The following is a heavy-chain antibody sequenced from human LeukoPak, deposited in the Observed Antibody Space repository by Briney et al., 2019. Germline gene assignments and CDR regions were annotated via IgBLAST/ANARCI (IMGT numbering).Heavy chain of an antibody. CDR3: ARGPMTTVTPLDY. CDR2: INHSGST. J-gene: IGHJ4*02. V-gene: IGHV4-34*01. D-gene: IGHD4-17*01. CDR1: GGSFSGYY. Sequence: SETLSLTCAVYGGSFSGYYWSWIRQPPGKGLGWIGEINHSGSTNYNPSLKSRVTISVDTSKNQFSLKLSSVTAADTAVYYCARGPMTTVTPLDYWGQGALVTVSS.